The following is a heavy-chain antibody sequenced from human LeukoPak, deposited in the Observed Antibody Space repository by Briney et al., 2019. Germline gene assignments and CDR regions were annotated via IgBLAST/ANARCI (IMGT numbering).Heavy chain of an antibody. CDR2: ISSSGIT. V-gene: IGHV4-31*01. J-gene: IGHJ5*02. CDR1: GVSISSGVYY. CDR3: ARDFYGSGSSPLGFDP. D-gene: IGHD3-10*01. Sequence: PSETLSLTCIVSGVSISSGVYYWTWIRQLPGKGLEWIGYISSSGITKYNPFLKSQFTVSSDTSKNQFSLKLTSVTAADTGMYYCARDFYGSGSSPLGFDPWGQGTLVTVSS.